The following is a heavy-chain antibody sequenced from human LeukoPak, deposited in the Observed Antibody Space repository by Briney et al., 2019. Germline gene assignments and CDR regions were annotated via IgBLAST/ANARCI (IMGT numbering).Heavy chain of an antibody. CDR1: GDSVSSKSAA. D-gene: IGHD6-13*01. CDR3: TRAFLYSSSSTFDY. Sequence: SQTLSLTCALSGDSVSSKSAAWNWIRQSPSRGLEWLGRTYYRSKWFNDYAVSVKSRITVNPDTSENQFSLQLNSVTPEDTAVYYCTRAFLYSSSSTFDYWGQGTLVTVSS. V-gene: IGHV6-1*01. J-gene: IGHJ4*02. CDR2: TYYRSKWFN.